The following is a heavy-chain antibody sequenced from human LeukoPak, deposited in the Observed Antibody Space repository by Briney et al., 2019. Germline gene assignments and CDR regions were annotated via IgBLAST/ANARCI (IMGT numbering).Heavy chain of an antibody. V-gene: IGHV1-18*01. J-gene: IGHJ4*02. CDR2: ISAYNGNR. CDR3: ARDDSGAKVDIDY. D-gene: IGHD5-12*01. Sequence: GASVKVSCKASGYSFGDYGFSWVRQAPGQGLERLGWISAYNGNRNYAQKVEGRVTMTTDTSTSTAYLELRGLRPDDTAVYYCARDDSGAKVDIDYWGQGTLLIVSS. CDR1: GYSFGDYG.